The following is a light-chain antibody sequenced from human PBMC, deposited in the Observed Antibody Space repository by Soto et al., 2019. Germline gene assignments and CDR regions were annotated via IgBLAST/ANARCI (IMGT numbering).Light chain of an antibody. Sequence: QSVLTQAPSVSGAPGQRVTISCTGSSSNIGAGFDVHWYKQLPGTAPKLIIYGNSNRPSGVPDRFSGSKSGTSASLAITGLQAEDEAVYYCQSYDNSPVVFGGGTKLTVL. V-gene: IGLV1-40*01. CDR2: GNS. CDR1: SSNIGAGFD. CDR3: QSYDNSPVV. J-gene: IGLJ2*01.